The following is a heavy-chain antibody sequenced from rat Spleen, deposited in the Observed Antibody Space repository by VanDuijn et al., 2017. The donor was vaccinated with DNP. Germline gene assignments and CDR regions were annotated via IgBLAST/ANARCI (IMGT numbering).Heavy chain of an antibody. V-gene: IGHV2-16*01. CDR1: RFSLPSFG. CDR3: ARWHLYLNYFDY. Sequence: QVQLKESGPGLVQPSRTLSLTCTVSRFSLPSFGVSWVRQPPGKGLEWIAAVWGGGSTDYNSALNSRLRISRDTSKSQVLLKMNSLQTEDTAMYFCARWHLYLNYFDYWGQGVMVTVSS. J-gene: IGHJ2*01. CDR2: VWGGGST. D-gene: IGHD1-2*01.